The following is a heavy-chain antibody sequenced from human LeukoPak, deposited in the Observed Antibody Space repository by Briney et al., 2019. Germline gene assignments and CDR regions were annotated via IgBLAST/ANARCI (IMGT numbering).Heavy chain of an antibody. CDR2: ISGDNRRT. J-gene: IGHJ4*02. Sequence: GGSLRLSCAASGFTFSNWPLSWVRQAPGQGLEWVSAISGDNRRTYYADSVKGRFTISRDDPTNTLYLQMNSLRGEDTAVYFCTAGRDNSLEGYWGLGTLVTVSS. V-gene: IGHV3-23*01. CDR3: TAGRDNSLEGY. D-gene: IGHD3-3*01. CDR1: GFTFSNWP.